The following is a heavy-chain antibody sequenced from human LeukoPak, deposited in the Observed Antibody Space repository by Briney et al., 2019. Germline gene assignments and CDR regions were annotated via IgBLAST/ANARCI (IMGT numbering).Heavy chain of an antibody. J-gene: IGHJ3*02. CDR1: GYTFTVYY. V-gene: IGHV1-2*02. Sequence: GASVKVSCKASGYTFTVYYMHWVRQAPGQGLEWMGWINPNSGGTNYAQRFQGRVTMTRDTSISTAYMELSRLRSDDTAVYYCARDVTYYYDTSGYRDAFDIWGQGTMVTVSS. D-gene: IGHD3-22*01. CDR3: ARDVTYYYDTSGYRDAFDI. CDR2: INPNSGGT.